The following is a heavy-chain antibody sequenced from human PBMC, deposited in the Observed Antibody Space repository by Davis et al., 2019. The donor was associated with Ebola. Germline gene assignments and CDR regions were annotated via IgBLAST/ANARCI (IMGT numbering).Heavy chain of an antibody. V-gene: IGHV3-21*01. CDR1: GFTFSTYR. J-gene: IGHJ6*02. D-gene: IGHD2-2*02. CDR2: ISSSSSYI. CDR3: ARVRGEECSSTSCYTAGIYYYYYGMDV. Sequence: GGSLRLSCPASGFTFSTYRMNWVRQAPGTGLEWVSSISSSSSYIYYADSVKGRFTISRDNPKNSLYLQMNSLRAEDTAVYYCARVRGEECSSTSCYTAGIYYYYYGMDVWGQGTTVTVSS.